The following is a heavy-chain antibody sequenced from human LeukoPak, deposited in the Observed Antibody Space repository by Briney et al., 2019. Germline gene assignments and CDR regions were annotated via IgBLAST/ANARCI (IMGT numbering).Heavy chain of an antibody. J-gene: IGHJ4*02. CDR1: GGSLSGYY. CDR2: INHSGST. CDR3: VIGLGY. Sequence: KPSETLSLTCAVYGGSLSGYYWSWIRQPPGKGLEWIGEINHSGSTNYNPSLKSRVTISVDTSKNQFSLKLSSVTAADTAVYYCVIGLGYWGQGTLVTVSS. V-gene: IGHV4-34*01. D-gene: IGHD3-16*01.